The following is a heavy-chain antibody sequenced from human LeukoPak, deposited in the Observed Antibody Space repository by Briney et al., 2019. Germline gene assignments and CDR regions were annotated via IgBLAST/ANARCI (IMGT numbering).Heavy chain of an antibody. CDR3: ARDYPTSGIVTIFDY. V-gene: IGHV3-23*01. CDR2: ITASGGST. CDR1: GFTFRRYG. D-gene: IGHD1-1*01. J-gene: IGHJ4*02. Sequence: GGSLRLSCAASGFTFRRYGMSWVRQAPGKGLEWVSSITASGGSTYCTDSVKGRFTISRDNSKNTLYLQMSSLRAEDTAVYYCARDYPTSGIVTIFDYWGQGTLVTVSS.